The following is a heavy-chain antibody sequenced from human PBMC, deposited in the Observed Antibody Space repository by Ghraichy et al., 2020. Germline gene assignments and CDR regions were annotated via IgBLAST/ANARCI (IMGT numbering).Heavy chain of an antibody. D-gene: IGHD3-16*01. CDR3: ARDGSYGGPDIDY. CDR1: GFTFSSHW. V-gene: IGHV3-7*04. J-gene: IGHJ4*02. Sequence: LSLTCAASGFTFSSHWMTWVRQAPGKGLEWVANIKQDGSEGYYVDSVKGRFTISRDNAKNSLDLQMNSLRAEDTAVYYCARDGSYGGPDIDYWGQGTLVTVSS. CDR2: IKQDGSEG.